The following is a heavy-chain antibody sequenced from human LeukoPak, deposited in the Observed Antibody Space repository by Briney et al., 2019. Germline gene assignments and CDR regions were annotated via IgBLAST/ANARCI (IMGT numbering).Heavy chain of an antibody. D-gene: IGHD3-10*01. CDR1: GYSFTSYY. CDR2: INPSGGST. CDR3: ARGMRMVRGVIREYYFDS. Sequence: ASVKVSCKASGYSFTSYYIHWVRQAPGKGLEWMGIINPSGGSTSYAQKFQGRVTMTRDTSTSTVYMELSSLRSEDTAVYYCARGMRMVRGVIREYYFDSWGQGTLVTVSS. J-gene: IGHJ4*02. V-gene: IGHV1-46*01.